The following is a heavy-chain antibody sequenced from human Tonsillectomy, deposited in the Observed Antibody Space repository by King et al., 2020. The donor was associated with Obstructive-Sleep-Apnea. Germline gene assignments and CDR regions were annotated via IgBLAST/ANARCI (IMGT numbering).Heavy chain of an antibody. J-gene: IGHJ3*02. CDR1: GFAFGEFA. Sequence: EVQLVESGGGLVQPGRSLRLSCTASGFAFGEFAMNWFRQPPGKGLEWVGFIRSKYFGGTADYAASVKDRFSISRDDSKSTAFLQMNSLKSEDTAVYYCALRLALGAFDTWGQGTVVTVSS. CDR2: IRSKYFGGTA. D-gene: IGHD3-16*01. CDR3: ALRLALGAFDT. V-gene: IGHV3-49*03.